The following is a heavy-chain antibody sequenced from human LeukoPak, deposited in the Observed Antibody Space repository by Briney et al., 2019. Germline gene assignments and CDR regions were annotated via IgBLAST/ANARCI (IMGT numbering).Heavy chain of an antibody. D-gene: IGHD5-18*01. CDR2: INHSGST. CDR3: AQLRYYYFDY. CDR1: GGSLSGSY. Sequence: PSETLSLTCGVYGGSLSGSYWSWIRQPPGKGLEWIGEINHSGSTNYNPSLKSRVTISVDTSKNQFSLKLSSVTAADTSLYYCAQLRYYYFDYWGQGTLVTVSS. V-gene: IGHV4-34*01. J-gene: IGHJ4*02.